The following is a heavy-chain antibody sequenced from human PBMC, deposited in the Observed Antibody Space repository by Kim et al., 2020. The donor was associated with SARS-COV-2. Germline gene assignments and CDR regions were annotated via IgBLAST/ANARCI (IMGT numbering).Heavy chain of an antibody. Sequence: SETLSLTCAVSGGSISSSGYYWGWIRQPPGTGLEWIGSIYKSGSTYYNPSLKSRVTISVDTSKNLLSLRLTSVTAADTAVYYCARSPGQDYYDSSGFDTWGQGTPVTVSS. V-gene: IGHV4-39*02. D-gene: IGHD3-22*01. CDR2: IYKSGST. CDR3: ARSPGQDYYDSSGFDT. CDR1: GGSISSSGYY. J-gene: IGHJ5*02.